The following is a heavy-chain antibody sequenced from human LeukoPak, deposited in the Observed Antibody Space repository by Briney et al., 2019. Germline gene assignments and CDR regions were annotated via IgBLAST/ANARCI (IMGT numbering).Heavy chain of an antibody. CDR3: ANQDRYSSGWGEYYFDY. Sequence: GGSLRLSCAASGFTFDDYIMHWVRQAPGKGLEWVSLISWDGGSTYYADSVKGRFTISRDNSKNSLYLQMNSLRTEDTALYYCANQDRYSSGWGEYYFDYWGQGTLVTVSS. CDR2: ISWDGGST. D-gene: IGHD6-19*01. V-gene: IGHV3-43*01. CDR1: GFTFDDYI. J-gene: IGHJ4*02.